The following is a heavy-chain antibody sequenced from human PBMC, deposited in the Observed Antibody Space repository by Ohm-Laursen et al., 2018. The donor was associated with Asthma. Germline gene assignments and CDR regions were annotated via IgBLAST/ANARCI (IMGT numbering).Heavy chain of an antibody. V-gene: IGHV3-23*01. Sequence: SLRLSCSASGVTFSSYAMSWVRQAPGKGLEWVSGISGFGDSRYYADSVLGRFTISRDNSKNTLFLQMSRLRTEDTAVYSCAKDFRDAFDVWGQGTMVTVSS. CDR1: GVTFSSYA. J-gene: IGHJ3*01. CDR2: ISGFGDSR. CDR3: AKDFRDAFDV.